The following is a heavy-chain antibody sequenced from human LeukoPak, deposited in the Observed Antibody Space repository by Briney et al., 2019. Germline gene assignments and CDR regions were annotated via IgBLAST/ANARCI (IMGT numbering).Heavy chain of an antibody. CDR2: IKEDRTAD. Sequence: GGSLRLSCAASGFSVGDFWMAWVRQAPGKGLEWVAHIKEDRTADYYVDSVKGRFTISKDDGKNSLHLQMNSLRVGDTAVYYCVRGGWELDYWGQGTLVTVSS. CDR3: VRGGWELDY. CDR1: GFSVGDFW. V-gene: IGHV3-7*01. D-gene: IGHD4-23*01. J-gene: IGHJ4*02.